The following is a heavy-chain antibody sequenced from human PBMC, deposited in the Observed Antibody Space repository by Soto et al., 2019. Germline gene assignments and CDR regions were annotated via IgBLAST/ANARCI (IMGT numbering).Heavy chain of an antibody. CDR1: GGSVSSVGYY. Sequence: QVQLQESGLGLVRPSQTLSLTCIVSGGSVSSVGYYCSWVRQHPGTGLEWIGYIYSNGNTYYDPSLKSRVTISVDTSKNQFSLNLNSVTAADTAVYWCARGKPFSGMDVWGQGTTVTVSS. V-gene: IGHV4-31*03. J-gene: IGHJ6*02. CDR3: ARGKPFSGMDV. CDR2: IYSNGNT.